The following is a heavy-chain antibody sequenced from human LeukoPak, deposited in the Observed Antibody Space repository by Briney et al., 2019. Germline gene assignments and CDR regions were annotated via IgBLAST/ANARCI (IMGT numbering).Heavy chain of an antibody. J-gene: IGHJ4*02. Sequence: GGSLSLSCAASGFTFSSYWMSWVRQAPGKGLEWVANIKQDGSEKYYVDSVKGRFTISRDNAKNSLYLQMNSLRAEDTAVYYCARDLRYDYVWGSYRQGFDYWGQGTLVTVSS. D-gene: IGHD3-16*02. CDR3: ARDLRYDYVWGSYRQGFDY. V-gene: IGHV3-7*01. CDR2: IKQDGSEK. CDR1: GFTFSSYW.